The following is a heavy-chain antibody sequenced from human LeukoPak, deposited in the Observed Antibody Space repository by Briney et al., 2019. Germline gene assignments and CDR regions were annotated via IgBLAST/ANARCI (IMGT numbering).Heavy chain of an antibody. CDR1: GGSVSSATYY. J-gene: IGHJ5*02. V-gene: IGHV4-31*03. D-gene: IGHD5-12*01. Sequence: SQTLSLTCTVSGGSVSSATYYWNWIRQHPGKGLEWIGYIYYSGTTHYNPSLKSRDTMLLDMSKNQFSLNLSSVTAADTAVYYCARVRSGYDRPNWFDPWGQGIPVTVSS. CDR2: IYYSGTT. CDR3: ARVRSGYDRPNWFDP.